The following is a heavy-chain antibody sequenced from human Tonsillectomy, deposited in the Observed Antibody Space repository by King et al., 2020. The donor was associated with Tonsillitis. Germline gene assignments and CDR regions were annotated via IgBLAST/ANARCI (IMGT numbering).Heavy chain of an antibody. V-gene: IGHV1-46*01. CDR1: GYTFTNSY. CDR2: INPSGGST. D-gene: IGHD4-17*01. Sequence: VQLVESGAEVKKPGASVNLSCKASGYTFTNSYMHWVRQAPGQGLEWMGIINPSGGSTNYAQNFQGRVSMTRDTSTSTVYMELSSLRSEDTAVYYCARDRGGAHGDCDYWGQGTLVTVSS. J-gene: IGHJ4*02. CDR3: ARDRGGAHGDCDY.